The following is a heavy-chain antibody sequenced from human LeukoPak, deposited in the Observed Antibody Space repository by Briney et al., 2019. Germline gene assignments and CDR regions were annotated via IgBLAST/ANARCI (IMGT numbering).Heavy chain of an antibody. CDR2: ISSSSSAI. CDR1: GFTFSSYS. V-gene: IGHV3-48*01. CDR3: ARDRSSGYYGSFDY. Sequence: GGSLRLSCAASGFTFSSYSMNWVRQAPGKGLEWVSYISSSSSAIYYADSVKGRFTISRDNAKNSLYLQMNSPRAEDTAVYYCARDRSSGYYGSFDYWGQGTLVTVSS. J-gene: IGHJ4*02. D-gene: IGHD3-10*01.